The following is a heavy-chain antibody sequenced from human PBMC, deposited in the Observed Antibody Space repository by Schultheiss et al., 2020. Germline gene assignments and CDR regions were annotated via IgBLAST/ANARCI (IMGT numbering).Heavy chain of an antibody. J-gene: IGHJ4*02. CDR2: IRSKANSYAT. CDR1: GFTVSSNY. Sequence: GESLKISCAASGFTVSSNYMSWVRQASGKGLEWVGRIRSKANSYATAYAASVKGRFTISRDDSKNTAYLQMNSLKTEDTAVYYCTRHVDTAMVRSRYSASMDYWGQGTLVTVSS. D-gene: IGHD5-18*01. CDR3: TRHVDTAMVRSRYSASMDY. V-gene: IGHV3-73*01.